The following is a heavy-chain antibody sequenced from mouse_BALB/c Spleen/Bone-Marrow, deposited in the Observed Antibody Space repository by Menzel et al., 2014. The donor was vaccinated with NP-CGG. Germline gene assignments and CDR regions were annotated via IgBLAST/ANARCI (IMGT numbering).Heavy chain of an antibody. J-gene: IGHJ2*01. D-gene: IGHD3-3*01. CDR1: GYAFSSYR. CDR2: TYPGDGDT. Sequence: VKLMESGAELVRPGSSVKISCKASGYAFSSYRMNWVKQRPGQGLEWIGQTYPGDGDTNYNGKFKGKATLTADKSSSTAYMQLSSLTSEDSAVYFCARRGPGFDYWGQGTTLTVSS. CDR3: ARRGPGFDY. V-gene: IGHV1-80*01.